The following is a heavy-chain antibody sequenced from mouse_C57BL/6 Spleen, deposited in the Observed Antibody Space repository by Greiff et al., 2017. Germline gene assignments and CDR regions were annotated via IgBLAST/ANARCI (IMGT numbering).Heavy chain of an antibody. V-gene: IGHV7-3*01. CDR3: ARSRCTGWYFDV. J-gene: IGHJ1*03. Sequence: EVQLVESGGGLVQPGGSLSLSCAASGFTFTDYYMSWVRQPPGKALEWVGFIRNKANGYTTEYSASVKGRFTISRDNSQSILYLQMNALRAEDSSTYYCARSRCTGWYFDVWGTGTTVTVSS. CDR1: GFTFTDYY. CDR2: IRNKANGYTT.